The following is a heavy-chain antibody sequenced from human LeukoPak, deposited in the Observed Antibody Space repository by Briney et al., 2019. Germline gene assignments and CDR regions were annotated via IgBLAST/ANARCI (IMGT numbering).Heavy chain of an antibody. J-gene: IGHJ4*02. Sequence: GASVKVSCKASGYTFTSYGINWVRQAPGQGLEWMGWISAYNGNTNYAQKLQGRVTMTTDTSTSTAYMELRSLRSDDTAVYYCARDTAYDSSGYYYVYWGQGTLVTVSS. CDR3: ARDTAYDSSGYYYVY. D-gene: IGHD3-22*01. V-gene: IGHV1-18*01. CDR1: GYTFTSYG. CDR2: ISAYNGNT.